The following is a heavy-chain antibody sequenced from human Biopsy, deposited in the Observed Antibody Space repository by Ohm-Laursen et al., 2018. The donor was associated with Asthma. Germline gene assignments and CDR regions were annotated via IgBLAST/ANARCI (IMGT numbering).Heavy chain of an antibody. V-gene: IGHV4-31*02. CDR3: ARDRSYSGSAGFGHYYGMDV. J-gene: IGHJ6*02. Sequence: TLSLTCIVSGDSISSRGGHYWSWIRQHPGKGLEWIGYIYYSGSTYYNPSLKSRVTISVDTSKNQFSLKVRSVTAADTAVYYCARDRSYSGSAGFGHYYGMDVWGQGTTVTVSS. CDR1: GDSISSRGGHY. D-gene: IGHD5-12*01. CDR2: IYYSGST.